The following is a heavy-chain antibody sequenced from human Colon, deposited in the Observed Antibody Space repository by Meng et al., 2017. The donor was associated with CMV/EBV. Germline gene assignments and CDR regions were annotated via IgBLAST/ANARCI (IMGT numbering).Heavy chain of an antibody. CDR3: ARGRFFDH. Sequence: GGSLRLSCAASGFTFSSYEMNWVRQAPGKGLEWVSYISSSGSTIYYADSVKGRFTISRDNAKSSLFLQLDSLRADDTAVYYCARGRFFDHWGQGTLVTVSS. CDR2: ISSSGSTI. J-gene: IGHJ4*02. V-gene: IGHV3-48*03. CDR1: GFTFSSYE. D-gene: IGHD5-24*01.